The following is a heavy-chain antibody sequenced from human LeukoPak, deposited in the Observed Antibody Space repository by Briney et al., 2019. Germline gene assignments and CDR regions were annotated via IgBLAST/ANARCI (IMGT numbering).Heavy chain of an antibody. Sequence: GASVKVSCKASGYPFTSYGISWVRQAPGQGLEWMGWISAYNGNTNYAQKLQGRVTMTTDTSTSTAYMELRSLRSDDTAVYYCARPGGSGSYYHDYFDYWGQGTLVTVSS. D-gene: IGHD1-26*01. CDR1: GYPFTSYG. CDR2: ISAYNGNT. V-gene: IGHV1-18*01. J-gene: IGHJ4*02. CDR3: ARPGGSGSYYHDYFDY.